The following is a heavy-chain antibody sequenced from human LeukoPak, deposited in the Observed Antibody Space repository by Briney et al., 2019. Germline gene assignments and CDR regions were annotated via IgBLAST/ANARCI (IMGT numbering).Heavy chain of an antibody. CDR3: ARQYGSSPIDY. D-gene: IGHD6-13*01. V-gene: IGHV4-39*01. Sequence: SETLSLTCAVYGGSFSGYYWGWIRQPPGKGLEWIGSVYYSGSTYYNPSLKSRVTISVDTSRTHFSLKLSSVTAADTAVYYCARQYGSSPIDYWGQGTLVTVSS. CDR2: VYYSGST. J-gene: IGHJ4*02. CDR1: GGSFSGYY.